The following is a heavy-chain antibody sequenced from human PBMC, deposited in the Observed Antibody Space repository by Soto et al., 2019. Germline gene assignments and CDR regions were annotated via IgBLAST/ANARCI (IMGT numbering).Heavy chain of an antibody. D-gene: IGHD1-1*01. J-gene: IGHJ5*02. V-gene: IGHV4-4*07. CDR1: GGSISSYY. Sequence: XATLALTCTVCGGSISSYYWSWIRQPAGKGLEWIGRIYTSGSTNYNPSLKSRVTMSVDMSKKQFSLTLRSVTAADTAIYYCVRDGTKNLRDRFDPWGRGILVTVSS. CDR2: IYTSGST. CDR3: VRDGTKNLRDRFDP.